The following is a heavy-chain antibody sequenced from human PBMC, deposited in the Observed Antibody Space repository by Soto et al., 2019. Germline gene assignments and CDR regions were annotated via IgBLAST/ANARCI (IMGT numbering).Heavy chain of an antibody. Sequence: PGWSLRLSCAASGFTFSSNAMVWVRQAPGKGLEWVSSISGSASVTLYADSVKGRFTISRDNSKDTLYLQMNILRAEDTAIYYCARASGESYPGSRVFDSWGQGTRVTVSS. V-gene: IGHV3-23*01. J-gene: IGHJ4*02. CDR2: ISGSASVT. CDR3: ARASGESYPGSRVFDS. D-gene: IGHD3-10*01. CDR1: GFTFSSNA.